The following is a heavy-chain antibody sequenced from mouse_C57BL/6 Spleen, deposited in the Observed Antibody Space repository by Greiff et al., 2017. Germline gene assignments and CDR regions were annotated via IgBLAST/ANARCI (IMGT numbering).Heavy chain of an antibody. V-gene: IGHV1-80*01. CDR1: GYAFSSYW. CDR3: ARLDDYDRYFDV. Sequence: QVQLQQSGAELVKPGASVKISCKASGYAFSSYWMNWVKQRPGKGLEWIGQIYPGDGDTNYNGKFKGKATLTADKSSSTAYMQLSSLTSEDSAVYFCARLDDYDRYFDVWGTGTTVTVSS. D-gene: IGHD2-4*01. CDR2: IYPGDGDT. J-gene: IGHJ1*03.